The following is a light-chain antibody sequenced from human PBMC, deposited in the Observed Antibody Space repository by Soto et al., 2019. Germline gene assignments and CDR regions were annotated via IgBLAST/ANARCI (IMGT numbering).Light chain of an antibody. CDR2: GSF. CDR3: QQYNDWPLT. V-gene: IGKV3-15*01. J-gene: IGKJ1*01. CDR1: QSVSSN. Sequence: EILMTQCPVTLSVSPGERATLSCSASQSVSSNLAWYQQKPGQAPSRLIYGSFTRATGIPDRFSGTGSGTEFTLTIRSLQSEDFALYYCQQYNDWPLTFGQGTKVEI.